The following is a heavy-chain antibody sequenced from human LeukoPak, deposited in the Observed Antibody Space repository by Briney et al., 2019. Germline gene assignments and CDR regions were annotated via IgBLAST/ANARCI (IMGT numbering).Heavy chain of an antibody. D-gene: IGHD1-26*01. CDR2: INHSGRS. Sequence: SETLSLTCAVYGVSFSGYLWTWIRQPPGKGLECIGEINHSGRSNYSPSLKSRVTMSIDTSKNQFSLKLRSVTAEDTAVYYCARGRTPDSGSLFYFDYWGQGTLVTVPS. V-gene: IGHV4-34*01. J-gene: IGHJ4*02. CDR3: ARGRTPDSGSLFYFDY. CDR1: GVSFSGYL.